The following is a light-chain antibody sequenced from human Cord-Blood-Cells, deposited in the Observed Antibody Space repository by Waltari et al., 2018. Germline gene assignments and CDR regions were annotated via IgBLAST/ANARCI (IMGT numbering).Light chain of an antibody. Sequence: DIVMIQSPDSLAVSLGERATINCKSSQSVLYSSINKNYLAWYQQKPGQPPKLLIYWASTRESGVPDLYRCSGSGTDFTITISSRQPEDEAVENCQQYYSTTNSYGQKTKLESK. CDR3: QQYYSTTNS. CDR1: QSVLYSSINKNY. J-gene: IGKJ2*03. V-gene: IGKV4-1*01. CDR2: WAS.